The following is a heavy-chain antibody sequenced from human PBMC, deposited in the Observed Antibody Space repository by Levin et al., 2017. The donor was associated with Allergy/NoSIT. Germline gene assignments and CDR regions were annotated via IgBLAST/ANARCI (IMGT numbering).Heavy chain of an antibody. Sequence: ASETLSLTCIVSGASVTSSHWSWVRQSPGEGLESIGYVWYLGGTVYNPSLKSRVTIPMDTSQNQFSLSLRSVTAADTAVYYCARLAGAPFNPPYDYWGQGILVTVSS. D-gene: IGHD1-14*01. CDR2: VWYLGGT. V-gene: IGHV4-59*08. CDR1: GASVTSSH. J-gene: IGHJ4*02. CDR3: ARLAGAPFNPPYDY.